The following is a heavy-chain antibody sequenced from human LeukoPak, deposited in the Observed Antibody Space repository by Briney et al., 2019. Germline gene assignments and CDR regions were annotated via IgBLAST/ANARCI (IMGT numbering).Heavy chain of an antibody. D-gene: IGHD4-17*01. V-gene: IGHV3-66*01. CDR1: GFTVSSSY. CDR2: IYSGNKT. J-gene: IGHJ4*02. CDR3: GRAPLTTVTTSDY. Sequence: GGSLRLSCAASGFTVSSSYMSWVGQAPGKGLEWVSVIYSGNKTYYADSVKGRFIISRDNSKNTVYLQMNSLRAEDTAVYYCGRAPLTTVTTSDYWGQGTLVTVSA.